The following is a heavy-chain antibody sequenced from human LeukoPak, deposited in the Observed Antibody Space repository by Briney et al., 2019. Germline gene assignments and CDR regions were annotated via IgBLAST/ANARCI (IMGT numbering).Heavy chain of an antibody. Sequence: PGGSLRLSCAASGFTFSSYSMNWVRQAPGKGLEWVSFISGSSNYMYYADSVKGRFTISRDNAKNSLYLQVNSLRAEDTAVYYCARLLGYYFYYGMDVWGQGTTVTVSS. D-gene: IGHD1-26*01. J-gene: IGHJ6*02. CDR3: ARLLGYYFYYGMDV. CDR1: GFTFSSYS. CDR2: ISGSSNYM. V-gene: IGHV3-21*01.